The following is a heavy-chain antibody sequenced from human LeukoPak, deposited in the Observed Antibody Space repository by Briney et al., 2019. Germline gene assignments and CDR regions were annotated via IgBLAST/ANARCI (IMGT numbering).Heavy chain of an antibody. J-gene: IGHJ4*02. D-gene: IGHD3-22*01. CDR2: IYSGGRT. Sequence: PGGSLRLSCAVSGFIVSNNDMSWVRQAPGKGLEWVSLIYSGGRTYYADSVKGRFTISRDNSKNTLYLQMNSLRGEDTAVYYCARVCFSDRIPYCPFDYWGQGTLVAVSS. CDR1: GFIVSNND. V-gene: IGHV3-53*01. CDR3: ARVCFSDRIPYCPFDY.